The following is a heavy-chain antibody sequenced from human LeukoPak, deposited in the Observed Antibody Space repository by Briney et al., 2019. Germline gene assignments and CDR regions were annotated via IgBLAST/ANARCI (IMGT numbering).Heavy chain of an antibody. CDR3: ARDGWCGYYNWFDP. CDR1: GFTFSSYA. J-gene: IGHJ5*02. Sequence: PGGSLRLSCAASGFTFSSYAMSWVRQAPGKGLEWVSAISGSGGSTYYADSVKGRFTISRDNAKNSLYLQMNSLRAEDTAMYYCARDGWCGYYNWFDPWGRGTLVTVSS. CDR2: ISGSGGST. V-gene: IGHV3-23*01. D-gene: IGHD4/OR15-4a*01.